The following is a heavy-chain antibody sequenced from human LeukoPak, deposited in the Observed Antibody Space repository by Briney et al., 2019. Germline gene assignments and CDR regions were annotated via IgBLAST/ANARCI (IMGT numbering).Heavy chain of an antibody. CDR3: ARGPLGYFDY. Sequence: SETLSLTCTVSGGSISSYYRSWIRQPPGKGLEWIGYIYYSGSTNYNPSLKSRVTISVDTSKNQFSLKLSSVTAADTAVYYCARGPLGYFDYWGQGTLVTVSS. V-gene: IGHV4-59*01. D-gene: IGHD7-27*01. CDR1: GGSISSYY. J-gene: IGHJ4*02. CDR2: IYYSGST.